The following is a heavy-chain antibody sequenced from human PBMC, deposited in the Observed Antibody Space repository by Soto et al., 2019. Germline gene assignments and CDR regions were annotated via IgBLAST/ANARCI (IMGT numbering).Heavy chain of an antibody. CDR3: ARERSGGGGNWFDP. V-gene: IGHV1-8*01. D-gene: IGHD3-10*01. CDR1: GYTFTSYD. CDR2: MNPNSGNT. J-gene: IGHJ5*02. Sequence: QVQLVQSGAEVKKPGASVKVSCKASGYTFTSYDINWVRQATGQGLEWMGWMNPNSGNTAYAQKSQGGATMTRNTSLSTASMGLSSRRSQATAVYYGARERSGGGGNWFDPWGQGTLVTVSS.